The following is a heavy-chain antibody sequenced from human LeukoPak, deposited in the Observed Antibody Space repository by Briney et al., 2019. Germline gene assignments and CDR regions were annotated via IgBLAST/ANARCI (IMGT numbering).Heavy chain of an antibody. J-gene: IGHJ5*02. D-gene: IGHD4-17*01. CDR3: ARSDYGDYAWFDP. Sequence: KPSETLSLTCTVSGGSIITYYWNWIRQPPGKGLEWIGFVYYTGSTNYSPSLKSRVTISVDTSKNQFSLKLSSVTAADTAVYYCARSDYGDYAWFDPWGQGTLVTVSS. CDR2: VYYTGST. V-gene: IGHV4-59*12. CDR1: GGSIITYY.